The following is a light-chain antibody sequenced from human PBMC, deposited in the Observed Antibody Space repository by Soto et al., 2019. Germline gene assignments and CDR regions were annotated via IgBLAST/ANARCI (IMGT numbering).Light chain of an antibody. V-gene: IGKV3-15*01. CDR2: GAS. Sequence: DIVMTQSPATLSVSPGERATLSCRASQSVSSNLAWYQQKPGQAPRLLIYGASTRATGIPARFSGSGSGTEFTLTISSLQYEDFAVYYCQQYNNWTWTFGQGTKVDIK. CDR3: QQYNNWTWT. CDR1: QSVSSN. J-gene: IGKJ1*01.